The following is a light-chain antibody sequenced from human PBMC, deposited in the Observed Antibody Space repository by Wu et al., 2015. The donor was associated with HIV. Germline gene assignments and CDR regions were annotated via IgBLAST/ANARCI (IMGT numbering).Light chain of an antibody. CDR1: QSIGRW. Sequence: DIQMTQSPSTLSASVGDRVTITCRASQSIGRWLAWYQQKPGKAPNLLIYKATTLESGVPSRFSGSVSETEFTLTISSLQPEDVATYYCQKYNTAPWTFGQGTKVEMK. J-gene: IGKJ1*01. V-gene: IGKV1-5*03. CDR3: QKYNTAPWT. CDR2: KAT.